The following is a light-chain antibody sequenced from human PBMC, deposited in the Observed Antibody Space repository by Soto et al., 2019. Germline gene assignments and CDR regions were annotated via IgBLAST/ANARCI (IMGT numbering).Light chain of an antibody. CDR3: QQRSNWPFT. J-gene: IGKJ4*01. CDR1: QSVSSY. Sequence: IVLPQSPATLSLSPGERATLSCRASQSVSSYLAWYQQKPGQAPRLLIYDASNRATGIPARFSGSGSGTDFTLTLSSLEPEDFAVYYCQQRSNWPFTFGGGTKVDIK. CDR2: DAS. V-gene: IGKV3-11*01.